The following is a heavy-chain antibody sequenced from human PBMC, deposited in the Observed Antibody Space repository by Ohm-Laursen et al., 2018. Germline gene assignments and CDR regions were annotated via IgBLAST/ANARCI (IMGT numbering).Heavy chain of an antibody. V-gene: IGHV3-74*01. CDR2: INTDGSST. CDR1: GFTFSSYW. Sequence: SLRLSCTASGFTFSSYWMHWVRQAPGKGLVWVSHINTDGSSTSYADSVKGRFTISRDNAKNTLYLQMNSLRGDDTAVYYCARAQRLVASANDYWGQGTLVTVSS. J-gene: IGHJ4*02. D-gene: IGHD5-12*01. CDR3: ARAQRLVASANDY.